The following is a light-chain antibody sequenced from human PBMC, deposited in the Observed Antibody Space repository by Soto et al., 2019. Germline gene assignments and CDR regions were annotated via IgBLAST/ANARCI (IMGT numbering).Light chain of an antibody. J-gene: IGKJ1*01. V-gene: IGKV1-39*01. CDR1: QSISSY. CDR2: AAS. CDR3: PHSSSYPT. Sequence: DIQMTQSPSSLSAAVGERVAITGRASQSISSYLKWYQQTPGKAPKLLIYAASSLQSGVPSRFSGSGSAKEFTLIIGRPQPDDFATYYCPHSSSYPTFRQGTKVDIK.